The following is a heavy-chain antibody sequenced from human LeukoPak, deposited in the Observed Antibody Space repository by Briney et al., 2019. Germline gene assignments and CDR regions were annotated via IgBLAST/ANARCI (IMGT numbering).Heavy chain of an antibody. CDR2: IYPGDSDT. J-gene: IGHJ4*02. D-gene: IGHD2-2*01. CDR1: GYSFTNYW. Sequence: GEPLKISCKASGYSFTNYWIGWVRQMPGKGLEWMGIIYPGDSDTRYSPSFQGQVTISADKSISTAYLQWSSLKASDTAMYYCARRSLSSTSSFFDYWGQGTLVTVSS. CDR3: ARRSLSSTSSFFDY. V-gene: IGHV5-51*01.